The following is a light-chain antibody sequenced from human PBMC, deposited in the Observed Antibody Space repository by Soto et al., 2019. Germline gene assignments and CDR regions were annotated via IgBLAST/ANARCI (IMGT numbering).Light chain of an antibody. CDR3: QQYNNCPWT. CDR1: QSVRSN. J-gene: IGKJ1*01. Sequence: EIVMTQSPATLSVSPGERATLSCRASQSVRSNLAWYQQKPGQAPRLLIYGASTRATGIPARFSGSGSGTEFTLTISSLQSEDFAVYYCQQYNNCPWTFGQGTKEEIK. V-gene: IGKV3-15*01. CDR2: GAS.